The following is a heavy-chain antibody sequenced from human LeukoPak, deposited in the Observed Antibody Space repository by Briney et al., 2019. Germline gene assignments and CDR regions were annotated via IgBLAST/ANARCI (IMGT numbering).Heavy chain of an antibody. J-gene: IGHJ4*02. CDR2: ISGSGGTT. Sequence: GGSLRLSCAASGFTFNSYAMSWVRQAPGKGLEWVSAISGSGGTTYYADSVKGRFTISRDNSKNTLYLQMNSLRAEDTAVYYCAKERDSRGYFDYWGQGTLVTVSS. CDR3: AKERDSRGYFDY. CDR1: GFTFNSYA. V-gene: IGHV3-23*01. D-gene: IGHD6-19*01.